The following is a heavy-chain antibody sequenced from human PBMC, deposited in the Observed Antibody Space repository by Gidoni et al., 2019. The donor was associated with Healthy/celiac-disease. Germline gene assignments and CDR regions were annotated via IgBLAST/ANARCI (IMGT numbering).Heavy chain of an antibody. J-gene: IGHJ4*02. D-gene: IGHD3-22*01. V-gene: IGHV6-1*01. CDR1: GDSVSSHSAA. CDR2: TYYRSKWYN. CDR3: ARDLNVDDSSGYYSHFDY. Sequence: QVQLQQSGPGLVKPSQTLSLTCAISGDSVSSHSAAWNWIRQSPSRGLEWLVRTYYRSKWYNDYAVSVKSRITINPDTSKNQFSLQLNSVTPEDTAVYYCARDLNVDDSSGYYSHFDYWGQGTLVTVSS.